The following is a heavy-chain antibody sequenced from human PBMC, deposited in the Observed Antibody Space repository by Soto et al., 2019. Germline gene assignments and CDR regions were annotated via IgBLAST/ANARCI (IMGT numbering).Heavy chain of an antibody. V-gene: IGHV5-10-1*01. J-gene: IGHJ4*02. CDR2: IDPSDSYT. CDR3: TRHYSSAWYALLDY. Sequence: GESLKISCKGSGYSFTSYWIGWVRQMPGKGLEWMGRIDPSDSYTNYSPSFQGHVTISADKSISTAYLQWGSLKASDTAMYYCTRHYSSAWYALLDYWGQGTLVTVSS. CDR1: GYSFTSYW. D-gene: IGHD6-19*01.